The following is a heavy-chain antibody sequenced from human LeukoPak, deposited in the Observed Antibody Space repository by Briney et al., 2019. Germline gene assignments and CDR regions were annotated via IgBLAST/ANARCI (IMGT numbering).Heavy chain of an antibody. J-gene: IGHJ4*02. Sequence: GGSLRLSCAASGFTFSTYNMNWVRQAPGKGLEWVSSITSSSTYTYYADSVKGRFTISRDNAKNTLYLQMNSLRAEDTAVYYCAKDILLWFGESTGGIDYWGQGTLVTVSS. D-gene: IGHD3-10*01. CDR1: GFTFSTYN. CDR3: AKDILLWFGESTGGIDY. CDR2: ITSSSTYT. V-gene: IGHV3-21*04.